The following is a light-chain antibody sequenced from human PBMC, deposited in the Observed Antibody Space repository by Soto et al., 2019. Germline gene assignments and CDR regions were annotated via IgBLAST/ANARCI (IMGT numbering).Light chain of an antibody. CDR2: GAS. V-gene: IGKV3D-15*01. J-gene: IGKJ5*01. CDR3: QQRNIWPPVT. Sequence: IVMTHSPATLSVSAGESATLSCGASQSVSSNLAWYQQKPGQAPRLLIYGASTRATGIPARFSGSGSGTDFTLTISSLEPEDFAVYYCQQRNIWPPVTFGQGTRLEIK. CDR1: QSVSSN.